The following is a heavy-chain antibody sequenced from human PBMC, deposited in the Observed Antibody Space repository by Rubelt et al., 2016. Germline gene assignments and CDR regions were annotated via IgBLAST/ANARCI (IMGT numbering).Heavy chain of an antibody. CDR3: ARGVPGYSSTCYRQ. J-gene: IGHJ4*02. V-gene: IGHV4-39*01. CDR2: VYHSGST. D-gene: IGHD6-13*01. Sequence: QLQLQESGPGLVKPSETLSLTCTASGGSISSTRYYWGWIRQSPGTGLEWIGTVYHSGSTYYNPSLKSRVTISVDTSKNQFSLKLSSVTAADTAGYYCARGVPGYSSTCYRQWGQGTLVTVSS. CDR1: GGSISSTRYY.